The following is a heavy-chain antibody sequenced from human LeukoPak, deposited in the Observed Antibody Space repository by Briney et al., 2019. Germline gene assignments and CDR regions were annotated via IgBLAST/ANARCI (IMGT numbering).Heavy chain of an antibody. J-gene: IGHJ4*02. CDR2: ISSSGSTI. V-gene: IGHV3-11*01. CDR1: RFTFSDYY. D-gene: IGHD6-13*01. CDR3: ARGRYSSSWYRFDY. Sequence: GGSLRLSCAASRFTFSDYYMSWIRQAPGKGLGWVSYISSSGSTIYYADSVKSRFTISRDNAKNSLYLQMNSLRAEDTAVYYCARGRYSSSWYRFDYWGQGTLVTVSS.